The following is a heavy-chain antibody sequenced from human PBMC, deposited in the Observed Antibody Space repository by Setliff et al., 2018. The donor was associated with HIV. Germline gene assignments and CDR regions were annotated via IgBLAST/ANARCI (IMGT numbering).Heavy chain of an antibody. CDR1: GFTFSSYD. Sequence: GGSLRLSCAASGFTFSSYDMHWVRQAPGKGLEWVSAIGTAGDTYYPGSVKGRFTISRENAKNSLYLQMNSLRAGDTAVYYCAREIRTVYTGGHYFYGIDVWGQGTAVTVSS. V-gene: IGHV3-13*01. CDR3: AREIRTVYTGGHYFYGIDV. D-gene: IGHD3-16*01. J-gene: IGHJ6*02. CDR2: IGTAGDT.